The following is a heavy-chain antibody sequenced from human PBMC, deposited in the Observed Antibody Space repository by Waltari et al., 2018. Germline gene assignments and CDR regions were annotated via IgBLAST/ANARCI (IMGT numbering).Heavy chain of an antibody. CDR1: GFRFSDDV. J-gene: IGHJ6*03. CDR3: VKGRGGAYDRYYLDV. V-gene: IGHV3-30*18. CDR2: VSYDGRGE. D-gene: IGHD3-3*01. Sequence: QVQLVESGGDVVQPGGSLRLSCVASGFRFSDDVMHWVRQAPGGGLEWVAVVSYDGRGEWSAASVKCRFTISRDNYKNTVYLQMDSLRREDTAVYYCVKGRGGAYDRYYLDVWGIGTSVTVSS.